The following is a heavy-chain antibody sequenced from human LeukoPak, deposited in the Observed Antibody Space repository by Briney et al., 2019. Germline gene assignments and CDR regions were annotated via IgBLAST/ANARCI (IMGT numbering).Heavy chain of an antibody. D-gene: IGHD5-24*01. Sequence: ASVKVSCKASGGTFSSYAINWVRQAPGQGLEWMGGIIPIFGTANYAQKFQGRVTITADESTSTAYMELSSLRSEDTAVYYCARAMATTSAYDYWGQGTLVTVSS. J-gene: IGHJ4*02. CDR3: ARAMATTSAYDY. CDR2: IIPIFGTA. CDR1: GGTFSSYA. V-gene: IGHV1-69*13.